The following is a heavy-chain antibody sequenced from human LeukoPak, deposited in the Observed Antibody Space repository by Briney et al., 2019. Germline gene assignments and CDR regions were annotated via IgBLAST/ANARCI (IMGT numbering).Heavy chain of an antibody. V-gene: IGHV3-9*01. CDR2: IIWNGGSI. CDR1: GLTFDDYA. J-gene: IGHJ6*03. Sequence: GRSLRLSCAASGLTFDDYAMHWVRLAPGKGLEWVSGIIWNGGSIGYADSVKGRFTISRDNAKNSLYLQMNSLRAEGTALYYCARSASSYYYMDVWGKGTTVTVSS. CDR3: ARSASSYYYMDV. D-gene: IGHD6-6*01.